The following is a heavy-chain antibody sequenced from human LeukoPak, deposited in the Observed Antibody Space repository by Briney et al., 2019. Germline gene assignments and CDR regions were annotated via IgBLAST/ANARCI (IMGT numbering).Heavy chain of an antibody. J-gene: IGHJ5*02. CDR3: ARGLRGEATNNWFDP. D-gene: IGHD3-10*01. CDR1: GGSISSYY. V-gene: IGHV4-4*07. Sequence: SETLSLTCTVSGGSISSYYWSWIRQPAGKGLEWIGRIYTSGSTNYNPSLKSRVTMSVDTSKNQLSLKLSSVTAADTAVYYCARGLRGEATNNWFDPWGQGTLVTVSS. CDR2: IYTSGST.